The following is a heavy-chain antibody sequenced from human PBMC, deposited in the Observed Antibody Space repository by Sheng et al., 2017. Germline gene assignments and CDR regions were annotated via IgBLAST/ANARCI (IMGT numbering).Heavy chain of an antibody. CDR2: ISWNGGST. CDR3: AKDRSPSSGLYNFDY. CDR1: GFTFDDYT. V-gene: IGHV3-43*01. Sequence: EVQLVESGGVVVQPGGSLRLSCAASGFTFDDYTMHWVRQVPGKGLEWVSLISWNGGSTYYADSVKGRFTISRDNSKNSLYLQMNSLRIEDTALYYCAKDRSPSSGLYNFDYWGQGTLVTVSS. J-gene: IGHJ4*02. D-gene: IGHD6-19*01.